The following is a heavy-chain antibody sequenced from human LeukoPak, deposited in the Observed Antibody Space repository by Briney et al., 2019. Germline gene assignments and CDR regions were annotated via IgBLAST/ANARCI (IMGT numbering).Heavy chain of an antibody. Sequence: ASVKVSCKASGYTFTGYYMHWVRQAPGQGLEWMGWINPNSGGTNYAQKFQGRVTMTRDTSISTAYMELSSLRSDDTALYYCARDGGDIVVVTAIPDFWGQGTLVTVSS. CDR2: INPNSGGT. D-gene: IGHD2-21*02. CDR1: GYTFTGYY. J-gene: IGHJ4*02. V-gene: IGHV1-2*02. CDR3: ARDGGDIVVVTAIPDF.